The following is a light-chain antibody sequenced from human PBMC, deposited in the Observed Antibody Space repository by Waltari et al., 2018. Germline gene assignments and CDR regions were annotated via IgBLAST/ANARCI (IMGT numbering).Light chain of an antibody. J-gene: IGKJ1*01. CDR1: QSICIY. V-gene: IGKV3-20*01. Sequence: EIVLTQSPGTLSLSPGERATLPCRASQSICIYLAWYQQKPGQAPRLLMYHASSRATGIPDRFSGSGSGTDFSLTISRLEPEDFAVYYCQKYESLPATFGQGTKVEIK. CDR2: HAS. CDR3: QKYESLPAT.